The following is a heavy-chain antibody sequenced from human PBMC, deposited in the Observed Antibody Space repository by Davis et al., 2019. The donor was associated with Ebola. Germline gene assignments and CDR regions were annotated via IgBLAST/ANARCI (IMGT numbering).Heavy chain of an antibody. V-gene: IGHV1-2*02. CDR3: ASQAARTTVTTYYYYYMDV. CDR1: GYTFTGYY. CDR2: INPNSGGT. J-gene: IGHJ6*03. Sequence: ASVKVSCKASGYTFTGYYMHWVRQAPGQGLEWMGWINPNSGGTNYAQKFQGRVTMTRDTSISTAYMELSSLRSEDTAVYYCASQAARTTVTTYYYYYMDVWGKGTTVTVSS. D-gene: IGHD4-11*01.